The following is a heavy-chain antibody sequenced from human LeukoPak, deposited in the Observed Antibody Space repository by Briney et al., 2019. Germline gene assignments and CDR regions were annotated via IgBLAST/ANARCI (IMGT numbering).Heavy chain of an antibody. CDR2: ISNSGSA. D-gene: IGHD3-10*01. CDR1: GGSISSGAYY. V-gene: IGHV4-31*03. J-gene: IGHJ4*02. CDR3: ARDYKGVRGVDY. Sequence: TLSLTCTVSGGSISSGAYYWSWIRPHPGKGLEWIGYISNSGSAYYNASLKSRVTISMDTAKNQFSLKLNSVTAADTAVYYCARDYKGVRGVDYWGQGTLVTVSS.